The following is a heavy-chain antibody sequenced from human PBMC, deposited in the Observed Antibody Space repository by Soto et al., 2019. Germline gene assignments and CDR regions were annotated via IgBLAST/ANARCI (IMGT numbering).Heavy chain of an antibody. D-gene: IGHD5-18*01. Sequence: QAHLVESGGGVVQPGRSLRLSCAASGFTFTSYRMHWVRQAPGTRLEWVAVISYDGGLQHYADSVKGRFTISRDNSKNMVLLQMNSLRAEDTAVYYCVSDRGYGHASVPYSWGQGTLVSVSS. V-gene: IGHV3-30*03. CDR2: ISYDGGLQ. CDR1: GFTFTSYR. CDR3: VSDRGYGHASVPYS. J-gene: IGHJ4*02.